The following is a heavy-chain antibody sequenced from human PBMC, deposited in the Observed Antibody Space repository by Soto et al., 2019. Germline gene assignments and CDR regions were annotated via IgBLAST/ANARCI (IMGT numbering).Heavy chain of an antibody. V-gene: IGHV1-58*01. CDR3: AAPPNRDAYNYGY. Sequence: ASVKVSCKASGLTFSSSAVQWVRQARGQRLEWIGWIVVGSGSTKYAQQFQERVTITRDMSTSTACMELSSLRSEDTAVYYCAAPPNRDAYNYGYWGQGTLVTVSS. J-gene: IGHJ4*02. D-gene: IGHD5-12*01. CDR1: GLTFSSSA. CDR2: IVVGSGST.